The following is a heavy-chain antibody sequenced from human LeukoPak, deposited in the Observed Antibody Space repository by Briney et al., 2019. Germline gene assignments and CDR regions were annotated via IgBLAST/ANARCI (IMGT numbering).Heavy chain of an antibody. V-gene: IGHV3-11*01. CDR3: ARYYGSGFMDV. CDR2: ISRGGSTT. J-gene: IGHJ6*02. D-gene: IGHD3-10*01. CDR1: GFTFSDYY. Sequence: GGSLRLSCAASGFTFSDYYMRWIRQAPGKGLEWVSYISRGGSTTYYADSVKGRFTISRDNAKNSLFLQTNSLRGEDTAVYYCARYYGSGFMDVWGQGTTVTVS.